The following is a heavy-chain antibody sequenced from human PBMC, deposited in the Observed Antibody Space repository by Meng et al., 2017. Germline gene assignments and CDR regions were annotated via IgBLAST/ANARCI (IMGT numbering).Heavy chain of an antibody. D-gene: IGHD6-13*01. J-gene: IGHJ3*02. CDR3: AREGIAAAGILCAFDI. Sequence: ASVKVSCKASGYTFTSYGISWVRQAPGQGLEWMGWINPNSGGTNYAQKFQGRVTMTRDTSISTAYMELSRLRSDDTAVYYCAREGIAAAGILCAFDIWGQGTMVTVSS. V-gene: IGHV1-2*02. CDR2: INPNSGGT. CDR1: GYTFTSYG.